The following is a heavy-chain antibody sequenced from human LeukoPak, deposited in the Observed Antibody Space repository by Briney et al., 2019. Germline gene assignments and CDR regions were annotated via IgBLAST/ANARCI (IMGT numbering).Heavy chain of an antibody. CDR2: INPNSGDT. Sequence: ASVKVPCKASGYTFTTYFMHWVRQAPGQGLDYMGRINPNSGDTNYAQKFQGRVTMTRDTSTSTIFMEMNSLRSDDTAVYYCARDLGQVLRATPGYWGQGTLVTVSS. CDR1: GYTFTTYF. D-gene: IGHD2-15*01. CDR3: ARDLGQVLRATPGY. J-gene: IGHJ4*02. V-gene: IGHV1-2*06.